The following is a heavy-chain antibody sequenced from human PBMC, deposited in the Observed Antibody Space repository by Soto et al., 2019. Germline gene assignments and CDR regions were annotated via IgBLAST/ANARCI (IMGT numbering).Heavy chain of an antibody. CDR2: IIPVLGAP. CDR3: AHAAFYYCSGNT. Sequence: QVQLVQSGAEVKKPGSSVKVSCKASGGTFSSDSISWVRQAPGQGLEWVGGIIPVLGAPDYADKFQGRVTITADEATSTGYMELSSLKSEDTAVYYCAHAAFYYCSGNTWGQGTLVTVSS. D-gene: IGHD3-10*01. V-gene: IGHV1-69*11. CDR1: GGTFSSDS. J-gene: IGHJ5*02.